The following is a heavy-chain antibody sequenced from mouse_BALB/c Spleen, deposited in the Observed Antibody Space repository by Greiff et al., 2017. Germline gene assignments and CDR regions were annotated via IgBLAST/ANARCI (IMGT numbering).Heavy chain of an antibody. CDR1: GYTFTSYW. D-gene: IGHD3-3*01. CDR2: IYPGNSDT. J-gene: IGHJ1*01. Sequence: EVQLQQSGTVLARPGASVKMSCKASGYTFTSYWMHWVKQRPGQGLEWIGAIYPGNSDTSYNQKFKGKAKLTAVTSTSTAYMELSSLTNEDSAVYYCTRKEGSDGYFDVWGAGTTVTVSS. CDR3: TRKEGSDGYFDV. V-gene: IGHV1-5*01.